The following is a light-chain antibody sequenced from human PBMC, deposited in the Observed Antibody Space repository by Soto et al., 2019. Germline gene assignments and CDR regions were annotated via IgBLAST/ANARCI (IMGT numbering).Light chain of an antibody. CDR1: QGISNW. CDR2: AAS. V-gene: IGKV1D-12*01. CDR3: QQGNSFPFT. J-gene: IGKJ3*01. Sequence: DIQMTQSPSSVSASVGDRVSITCRASQGISNWLAWYQQKPGRAPKLLIYAASSLQSGVSSRFSGSGSGTDLTLIISSLQPEDFATYYCQQGNSFPFTFGPGTKVDIK.